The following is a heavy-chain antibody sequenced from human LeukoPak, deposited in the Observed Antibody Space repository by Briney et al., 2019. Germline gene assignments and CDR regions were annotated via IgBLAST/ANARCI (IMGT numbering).Heavy chain of an antibody. V-gene: IGHV1-69*13. CDR1: GGTFSSYA. CDR2: IIPIFGTA. D-gene: IGHD1-26*01. Sequence: SVKVSCKASGGTFSSYAISWVRQAPGQGLEWMGGIIPIFGTANYAQKFQGRVTITADESTSTAYMELSSLRSEDTAVYYCARDPLNPLIVGANRGVKYYYYGMDVWGQGTTVTVSS. CDR3: ARDPLNPLIVGANRGVKYYYYGMDV. J-gene: IGHJ6*02.